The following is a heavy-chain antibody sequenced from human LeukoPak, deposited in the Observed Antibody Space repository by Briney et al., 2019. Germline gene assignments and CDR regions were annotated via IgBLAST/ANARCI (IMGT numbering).Heavy chain of an antibody. D-gene: IGHD5-24*01. CDR1: GYTLTELS. Sequence: AAVKDSCKVSGYTLTELSMHWVRQAPGKGLEWMGGFDPEDGETIYAQKFQGRVTMTEDTSTDTAYMELSSLRSEDTAVYYCATVETGNWFDPWGQGTLVTVSS. V-gene: IGHV1-24*01. CDR2: FDPEDGET. CDR3: ATVETGNWFDP. J-gene: IGHJ5*02.